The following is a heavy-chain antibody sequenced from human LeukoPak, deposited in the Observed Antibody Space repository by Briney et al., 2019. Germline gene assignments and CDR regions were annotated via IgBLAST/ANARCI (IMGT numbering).Heavy chain of an antibody. J-gene: IGHJ4*02. D-gene: IGHD6-13*01. CDR2: INPNSGGT. Sequence: ASVKVSCKASGYTFTSYDINWVRQAPGQGLEWMGWINPNSGGTNYAQKFQGRVTMTRDTSISTAYMELSRLRSDDTAVYYCATHTRIAAANDYWGQGTLVTVSS. V-gene: IGHV1-2*02. CDR1: GYTFTSYD. CDR3: ATHTRIAAANDY.